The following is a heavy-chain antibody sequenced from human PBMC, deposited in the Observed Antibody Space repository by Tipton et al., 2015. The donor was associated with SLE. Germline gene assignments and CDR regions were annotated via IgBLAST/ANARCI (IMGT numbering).Heavy chain of an antibody. Sequence: TLSLTCTVSGGSISRYSWSWIRQPPGKGLEWIGYIYYSGSTNYNPPLKSRVTISVDTSKNQFSLKLSSVTAADTAMYYCARGVGADYWGQGTLVTVSS. V-gene: IGHV4-59*01. J-gene: IGHJ4*02. CDR1: GGSISRYS. D-gene: IGHD1-26*01. CDR2: IYYSGST. CDR3: ARGVGADY.